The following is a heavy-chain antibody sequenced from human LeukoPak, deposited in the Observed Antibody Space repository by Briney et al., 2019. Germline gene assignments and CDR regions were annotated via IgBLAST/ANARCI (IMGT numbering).Heavy chain of an antibody. V-gene: IGHV1-2*02. Sequence: WASVKVSCKASGYTFTVYYLHWVRQAPGQGLEWMGWMNPNTGTTTFAQKFQGRVTMTRDTSISTAYMELSRLRSDDTAVYYCARDLYDFWSSNWFDPWGQGTLVTVSS. CDR3: ARDLYDFWSSNWFDP. CDR1: GYTFTVYY. CDR2: MNPNTGTT. D-gene: IGHD3-3*01. J-gene: IGHJ5*02.